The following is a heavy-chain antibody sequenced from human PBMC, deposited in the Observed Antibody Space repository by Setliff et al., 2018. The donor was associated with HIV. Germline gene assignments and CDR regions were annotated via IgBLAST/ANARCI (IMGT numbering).Heavy chain of an antibody. D-gene: IGHD2-8*01. J-gene: IGHJ3*02. CDR2: IYHSGST. V-gene: IGHV4-4*02. CDR1: GGSISCSTW. Sequence: TSETLSLTCAVSGGSISCSTWWSWVRQPPGKGLEWIGEIYHSGSTNYKPSLKSRVTILVDKSRNQFSLQLSSVTAADTAVYYCARGLDIVLMVYAIPDAFDIWGQVTMVTVSS. CDR3: ARGLDIVLMVYAIPDAFDI.